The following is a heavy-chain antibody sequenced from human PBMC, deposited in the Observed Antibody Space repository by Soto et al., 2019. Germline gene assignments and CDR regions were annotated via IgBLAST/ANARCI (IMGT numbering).Heavy chain of an antibody. CDR2: INSDGSST. J-gene: IGHJ4*02. V-gene: IGHV3-74*01. CDR1: GFTFSSYW. Sequence: EVQLVESGGGLVQPGGSLRLSCAASGFTFSSYWMHWVRQAPGKGLVWVSRINSDGSSTSYADSVKGRFTISRDNAKNTLYLQINVRGAEATAVYYCTSPSFASGDYGGQGPRVTVSS. CDR3: TSPSFASGDY. D-gene: IGHD3-10*01.